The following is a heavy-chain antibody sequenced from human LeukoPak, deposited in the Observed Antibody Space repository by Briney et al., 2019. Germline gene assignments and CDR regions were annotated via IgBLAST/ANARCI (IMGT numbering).Heavy chain of an antibody. V-gene: IGHV4-4*07. CDR3: ARYDSTWDNFDY. J-gene: IGHJ4*02. Sequence: SETLSLTCTVSGGSINAYYWTWIRQPAGEGLEWIGRIHTSGSTYYNPSLKGRALMTLDKPNNQFSLELKSLTAADTAVYYCARYDSTWDNFDYWGRGTLVTVSS. D-gene: IGHD3-22*01. CDR1: GGSINAYY. CDR2: IHTSGST.